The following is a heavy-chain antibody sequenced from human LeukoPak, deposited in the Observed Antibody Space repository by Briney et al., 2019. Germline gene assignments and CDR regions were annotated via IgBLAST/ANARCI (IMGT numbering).Heavy chain of an antibody. D-gene: IGHD1-1*01. J-gene: IGHJ4*02. CDR3: AKRRDWNDGEGPVD. V-gene: IGHV3-23*01. CDR2: IRGSGGST. Sequence: GGSLRLSCAASGFTFSSYAMSWVRQAPGKGLEWVSAIRGSGGSTYYADSVKGRFTISRDNSKNTLYPQMNSLRAEDTAVYYCAKRRDWNDGEGPVDWGQGTLVTVSS. CDR1: GFTFSSYA.